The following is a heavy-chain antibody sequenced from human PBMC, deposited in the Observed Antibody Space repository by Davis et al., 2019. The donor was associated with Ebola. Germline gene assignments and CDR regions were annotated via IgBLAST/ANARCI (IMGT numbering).Heavy chain of an antibody. V-gene: IGHV7-4-1*02. CDR2: INTNTGNP. CDR3: ARDRHYYGMDV. Sequence: AASVKVSCKASGYTFTTYPMNWVRLAPGQGLEWMGWINTNTGNPTYAQGFTGRFVFSLDTSVSTAYLQISSLKAEDTAVYYCARDRHYYGMDVWGQGTTVTVSS. J-gene: IGHJ6*02. CDR1: GYTFTTYP.